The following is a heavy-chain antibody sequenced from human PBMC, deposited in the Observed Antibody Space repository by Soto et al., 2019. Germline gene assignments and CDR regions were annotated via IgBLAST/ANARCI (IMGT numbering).Heavy chain of an antibody. V-gene: IGHV3-30-3*01. CDR1: GFTFSSYA. CDR2: ISYDGSDK. D-gene: IGHD6-13*01. Sequence: GGSLRLSCAASGFTFSSYAMHWVRQAPGKGLEWVAVISYDGSDKYYGDSVRGRFTLSRDNSKNTLYLQMNSLRAEDTAVYYCARHPERIAEIGWFDPWGQGTLVTVSS. CDR3: ARHPERIAEIGWFDP. J-gene: IGHJ5*02.